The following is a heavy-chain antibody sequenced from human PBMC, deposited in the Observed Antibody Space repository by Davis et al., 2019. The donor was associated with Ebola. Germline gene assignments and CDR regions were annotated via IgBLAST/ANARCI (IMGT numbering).Heavy chain of an antibody. CDR2: ISAYNGNT. CDR1: GGTFSSYA. Sequence: ASVKVSCKASGGTFSSYAISWVRQAPGQGLEWMGWISAYNGNTNYAQKLQGRVTMTTDTSTSTAYMELRSLRSDDTAVYYCARDGAGGEPNRWFDPWGQGTLVTVSS. V-gene: IGHV1-18*01. J-gene: IGHJ5*02. D-gene: IGHD3-16*01. CDR3: ARDGAGGEPNRWFDP.